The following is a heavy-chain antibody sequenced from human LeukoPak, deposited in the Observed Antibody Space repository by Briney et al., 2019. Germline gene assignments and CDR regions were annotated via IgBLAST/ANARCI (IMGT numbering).Heavy chain of an antibody. V-gene: IGHV1-2*02. CDR3: ARATPASSGWSYYYYGMDV. D-gene: IGHD6-19*01. CDR1: GYTFTGYY. CDR2: INPNSGGT. J-gene: IGHJ6*02. Sequence: ASVKASCKASGYTFTGYYMHWVRQAPGQGLEWMGWINPNSGGTNYAQKFQGRVTMTRDTSISTAYMELSRLRSDDTAVYYCARATPASSGWSYYYYGMDVWGQGTTVTVSS.